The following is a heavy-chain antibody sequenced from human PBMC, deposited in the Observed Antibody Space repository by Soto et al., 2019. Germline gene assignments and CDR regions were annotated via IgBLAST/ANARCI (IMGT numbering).Heavy chain of an antibody. CDR1: GGTFSSYA. J-gene: IGHJ5*02. CDR2: IIPIFGTA. V-gene: IGHV1-69*13. Sequence: ASVKVSCKASGGTFSSYAISWVRQAPGQGLEWMGGIIPIFGTANYAQKFQGRVTITADESTSTAYMELSSLRSEDTAVYYCARERAGRYDSSGYYPGWFDPWGQGTLVTVSS. D-gene: IGHD3-22*01. CDR3: ARERAGRYDSSGYYPGWFDP.